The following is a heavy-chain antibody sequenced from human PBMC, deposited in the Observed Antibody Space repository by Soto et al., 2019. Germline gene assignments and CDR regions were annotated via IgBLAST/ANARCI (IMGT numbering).Heavy chain of an antibody. CDR1: GGSISTSNW. CDR2: IYHTGTT. V-gene: IGHV4-4*02. Sequence: QVQLQESGPGLVEPSGTLSLTCTVSGGSISTSNWWNWVRQAPGKGLEWIGRIYHTGTTNYNPSLKSPVPISVDKSKGQFSLKLTSVTAADTAVYYCARVGHITVIGGGDYWGQGTLVTVSS. D-gene: IGHD3-16*01. CDR3: ARVGHITVIGGGDY. J-gene: IGHJ4*02.